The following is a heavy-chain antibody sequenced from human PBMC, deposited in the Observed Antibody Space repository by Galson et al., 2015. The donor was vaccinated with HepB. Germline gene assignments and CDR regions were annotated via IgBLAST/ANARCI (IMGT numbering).Heavy chain of an antibody. V-gene: IGHV1-69-2*01. CDR3: ATVGYCGGDCYFYWPDY. CDR2: VGPEDGET. D-gene: IGHD2-21*01. J-gene: IGHJ4*02. Sequence: VKVSCKVSGYTFTDYYMHWVQQAPGKGLEWMGLVGPEDGETIYAEKFQGRVTITADTSTDTAYMELSSLRSEDTAVYYCATVGYCGGDCYFYWPDYWGQGTLVTVSS. CDR1: GYTFTDYY.